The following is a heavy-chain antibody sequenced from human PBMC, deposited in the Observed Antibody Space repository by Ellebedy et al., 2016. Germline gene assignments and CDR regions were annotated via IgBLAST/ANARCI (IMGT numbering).Heavy chain of an antibody. D-gene: IGHD6-19*01. J-gene: IGHJ3*01. CDR1: GGSVSSDY. CDR2: VFHTGTT. Sequence: SETLSLTCNVSGGSVSSDYWNWIRRPPGKGLVWIGYVFHTGTTNYNPSLKSRVTMSVDTSKSQFSLRLTSVTAADTAVYYCAKWNGGWYAFDVWGLGTMVTVSS. CDR3: AKWNGGWYAFDV. V-gene: IGHV4-59*02.